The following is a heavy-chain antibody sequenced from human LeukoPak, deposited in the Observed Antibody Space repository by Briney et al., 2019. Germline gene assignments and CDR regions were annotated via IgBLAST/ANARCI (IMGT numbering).Heavy chain of an antibody. J-gene: IGHJ4*02. Sequence: GGSLRLSCAASGFSFSSYWMSWVRQAPGKGLEWVANIKQDGSEKYYVDSVKGRFTISRDNAKNSLYLQMNSLRAEDTAVYYCAKGGTGRPWGYWGQGTLVTVSA. D-gene: IGHD7-27*01. V-gene: IGHV3-7*01. CDR2: IKQDGSEK. CDR3: AKGGTGRPWGY. CDR1: GFSFSSYW.